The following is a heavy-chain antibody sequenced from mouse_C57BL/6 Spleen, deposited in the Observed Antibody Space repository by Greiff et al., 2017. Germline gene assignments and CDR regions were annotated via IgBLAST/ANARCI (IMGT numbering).Heavy chain of an antibody. V-gene: IGHV5-9-1*02. J-gene: IGHJ4*01. Sequence: EVQRVESGEGLVKPGGSLKLSCAASGFTFSSYAMSWVRQTPEKRLEWVAYISSGGGYIYSADSVKGSFPIARDNARNTLYLHMSSLSSEDTAMYYCTSSSPYARDYWGQGTSVTVSS. D-gene: IGHD1-1*01. CDR1: GFTFSSYA. CDR3: TSSSPYARDY. CDR2: ISSGGGYI.